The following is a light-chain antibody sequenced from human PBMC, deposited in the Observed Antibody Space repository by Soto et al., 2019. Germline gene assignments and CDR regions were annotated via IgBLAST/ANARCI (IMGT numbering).Light chain of an antibody. V-gene: IGKV3-15*01. CDR1: QSLSFN. CDR2: AAS. CDR3: QQYYRWPQT. J-gene: IGKJ1*01. Sequence: EIVMTPSPASLSVSHPERATLSCMASQSLSFNLAWYQQKPGQAPRLLIYAASTRATGIPARFSGSGSGTEFTLTISSLQSEDFAVYYCQQYYRWPQTVGQGTKVDIK.